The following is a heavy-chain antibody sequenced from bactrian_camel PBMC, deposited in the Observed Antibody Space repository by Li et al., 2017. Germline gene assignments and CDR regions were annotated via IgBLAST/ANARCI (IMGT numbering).Heavy chain of an antibody. V-gene: IGHV3S40*01. CDR1: GFTFSSYA. Sequence: VQLVESGGGSVQPGGSLTVSCTDSGFTFSSYAMNWVRQAPGKGLKWVSSINSDGGDIKYADSVKGRFTASRDNAKNTVYLQMNSLKPEDTAVHYCVRDALWLARYYSTNDWAYWGQGTQVTVS. CDR2: INSDGGDI. J-gene: IGHJ4*01. D-gene: IGHD4*01. CDR3: VRDALWLARYYSTNDWAY.